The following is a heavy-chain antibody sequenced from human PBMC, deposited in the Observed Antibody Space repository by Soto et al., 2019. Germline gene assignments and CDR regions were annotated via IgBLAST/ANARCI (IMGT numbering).Heavy chain of an antibody. CDR3: ARHFEESLLYGERPHHFYY. CDR1: GGSISKYY. Sequence: SETLSLTCTVSGGSISKYYWSWIRQPPGKGLEWIGYFYYTGITNYNPSLKSRISMSVDTSKNQFSLKLSSVTAADTAVYYCARHFEESLLYGERPHHFYYWGQDALVTVS. V-gene: IGHV4-59*08. CDR2: FYYTGIT. D-gene: IGHD3-3*01. J-gene: IGHJ4*01.